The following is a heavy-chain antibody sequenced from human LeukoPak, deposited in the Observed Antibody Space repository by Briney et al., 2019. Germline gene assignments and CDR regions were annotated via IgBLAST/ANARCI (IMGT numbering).Heavy chain of an antibody. Sequence: GGSLRLSCAASGFTFTSYEMNWVRQAPGKGLKWVSYISSSGSTIYYADSVRGRFTISRDNAKNSLYLQMNSLRAEDTAVYYCARIMVATTREAFDYWGQGTLVTVSS. CDR1: GFTFTSYE. CDR3: ARIMVATTREAFDY. J-gene: IGHJ4*02. V-gene: IGHV3-48*03. D-gene: IGHD5-12*01. CDR2: ISSSGSTI.